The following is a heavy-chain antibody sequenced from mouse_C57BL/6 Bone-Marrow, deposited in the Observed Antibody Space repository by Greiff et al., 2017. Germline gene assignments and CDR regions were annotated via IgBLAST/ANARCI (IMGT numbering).Heavy chain of an antibody. J-gene: IGHJ3*01. D-gene: IGHD1-1*02. CDR2: IWSGGST. CDR3: ASNGRYFLAY. V-gene: IGHV2-2*01. CDR1: GFSLTSYG. Sequence: VQLQQSGPGLVQPSQSLSITCTASGFSLTSYGVHWVRQSPGKGLEWLGVIWSGGSTDYNAAFISSLSISKDNSKSQAFFKMNRLRGEDTAIYYWASNGRYFLAYWGQGTLVTVSA.